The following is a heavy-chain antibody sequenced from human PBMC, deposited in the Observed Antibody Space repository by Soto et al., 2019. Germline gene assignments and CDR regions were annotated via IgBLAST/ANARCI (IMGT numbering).Heavy chain of an antibody. CDR1: GFTFGDFG. CDR2: LSYDESNT. J-gene: IGHJ4*02. CDR3: AKSGQEGSRSPDD. V-gene: IGHV3-30*18. Sequence: QVQLVESGGGVVQPGRSLRLSCLASGFTFGDFGMHWVRQAPGKGLEWVAALSYDESNTYYADSVKGRFTSSRDISKNTLYLQINSLRPEDTAVYFCAKSGQEGSRSPDDWGQGTLVTVSS.